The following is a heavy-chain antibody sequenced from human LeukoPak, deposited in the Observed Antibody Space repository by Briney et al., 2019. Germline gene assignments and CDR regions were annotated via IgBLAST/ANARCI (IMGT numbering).Heavy chain of an antibody. V-gene: IGHV4-34*01. D-gene: IGHD7-27*01. CDR3: ARETGDRTID. J-gene: IGHJ4*02. CDR1: GFTFSSYS. Sequence: TGGSLRLSCAASGFTFSSYSMNWVRQPPVKGLEWIGEINHSGSTNYNPSLKSRVTISVDTSKNQFSLKLSSVTAADTAVYYCARETGDRTIDWGQGTLVTVSS. CDR2: INHSGST.